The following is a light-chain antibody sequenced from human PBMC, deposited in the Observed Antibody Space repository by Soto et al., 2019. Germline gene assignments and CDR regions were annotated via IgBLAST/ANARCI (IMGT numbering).Light chain of an antibody. V-gene: IGLV1-44*01. Sequence: QSVLTQPPSASGTPGQRVTISCSGSSSNIGTKTVNWYQQLPGTAPKLLIYSNNQRPSGVPDRFSGSKSGTSASLAISGLLSEEEADHYCAAWDDSLNGVVFGGGTKVTVL. CDR3: AAWDDSLNGVV. J-gene: IGLJ2*01. CDR1: SSNIGTKT. CDR2: SNN.